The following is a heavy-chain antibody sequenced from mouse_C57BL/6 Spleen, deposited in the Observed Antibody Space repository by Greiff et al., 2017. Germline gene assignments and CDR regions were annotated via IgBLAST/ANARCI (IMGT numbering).Heavy chain of an antibody. D-gene: IGHD1-1*01. Sequence: EVKLVESGGGLVKPGGSLKLSCAASGFTFSSYAMSWVRQTPEKRLEWVATISDGGSYTYYPDNVKGRFTISRYNAKNNLYLQMSHLKSEDTAMYYGARDHYYGSSSYFDYWGQGTTLTVSS. CDR3: ARDHYYGSSSYFDY. J-gene: IGHJ2*01. CDR1: GFTFSSYA. V-gene: IGHV5-4*01. CDR2: ISDGGSYT.